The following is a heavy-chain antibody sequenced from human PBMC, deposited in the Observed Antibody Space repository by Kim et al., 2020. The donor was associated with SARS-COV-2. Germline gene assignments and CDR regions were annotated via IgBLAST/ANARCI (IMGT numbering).Heavy chain of an antibody. Sequence: GGSLRLSCAASGFIFRAYDMHWVRQAPGKGLEWVAITSHDGSNNKYIDSVKGRFTISRDNSKNTLYLQMNSLRAEDTAVYHCAKHAVVATGGLDVWGQGTTVTVSS. D-gene: IGHD2-15*01. CDR3: AKHAVVATGGLDV. CDR2: TSHDGSNN. J-gene: IGHJ6*02. V-gene: IGHV3-30*18. CDR1: GFIFRAYD.